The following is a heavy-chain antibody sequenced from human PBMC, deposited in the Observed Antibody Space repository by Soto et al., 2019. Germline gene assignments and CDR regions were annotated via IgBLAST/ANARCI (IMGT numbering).Heavy chain of an antibody. J-gene: IGHJ4*02. CDR2: ISGGAGDT. CDR3: AKSSRITLVRGVTDC. V-gene: IGHV3-23*01. Sequence: EVQLLESGGGSVQPGGSLRLSCAASGFAFSNYAMNWVRQAPGKGLEWVSAISGGAGDTYYADSVKGRFTISRDNSKNTLYLQMKSLRAEDTAVYFCAKSSRITLVRGVTDCWGQGTLVTVSS. D-gene: IGHD3-10*01. CDR1: GFAFSNYA.